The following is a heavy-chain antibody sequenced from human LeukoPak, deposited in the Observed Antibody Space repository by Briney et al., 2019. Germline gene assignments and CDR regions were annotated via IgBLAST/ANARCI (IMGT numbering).Heavy chain of an antibody. CDR2: INHSGST. D-gene: IGHD3-10*01. Sequence: PSETLSLTCAVYGGSLSGYYWSWIRQPPGQGLGWIGEINHSGSTNYNPSLKSRVTISVDTSKNQFSLKLSSVTAADTAVYYCARGLPYYYGSGSYASNWFDPWGQGTLVTVSS. V-gene: IGHV4-34*01. J-gene: IGHJ5*02. CDR1: GGSLSGYY. CDR3: ARGLPYYYGSGSYASNWFDP.